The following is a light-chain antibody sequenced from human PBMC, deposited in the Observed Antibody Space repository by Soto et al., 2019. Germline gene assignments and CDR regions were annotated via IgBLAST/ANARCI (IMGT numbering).Light chain of an antibody. CDR2: AAS. CDR3: QQLNSYPRT. Sequence: DIPLTQCPSFLSASVGDRVTITCRASQGMSSYLAWYQQKPGKAPKLLIYAASTLQSGVPSRFSGSGSGTEFTLTISSLQPEDFATYYCQQLNSYPRTFGQGTKVEIK. J-gene: IGKJ1*01. CDR1: QGMSSY. V-gene: IGKV1-9*01.